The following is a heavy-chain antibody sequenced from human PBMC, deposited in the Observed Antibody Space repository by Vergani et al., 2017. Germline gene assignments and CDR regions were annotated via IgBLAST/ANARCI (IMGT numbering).Heavy chain of an antibody. V-gene: IGHV1-2*04. CDR1: GYTFTGYY. J-gene: IGHJ6*02. Sequence: QVQLVQSGAEVKKPGASVKVSCKASGYTFTGYYMHWVRQAPGQGLEWMGWINPNSGGTNYAQKFQGWVTMTRDTSISTAYMGLSRLRSDDTAVYYCAREVGAKTVVTPGYGMDVWGQGTTVTVSS. CDR3: AREVGAKTVVTPGYGMDV. CDR2: INPNSGGT. D-gene: IGHD4-23*01.